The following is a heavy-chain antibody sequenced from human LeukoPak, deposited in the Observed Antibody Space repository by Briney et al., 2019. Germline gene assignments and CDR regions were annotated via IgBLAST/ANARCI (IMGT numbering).Heavy chain of an antibody. J-gene: IGHJ6*02. V-gene: IGHV1-2*02. Sequence: ASVKVSCKASGYTFTGYYMHWVRQAPGQGLEWMGWINPNSGGTNYAQKFQGRVTMTRDTSTSTAYMELSRLSSDDTAVYYCAREGIAVAGTGEDYYGMDVWGQGTTVTVSS. CDR1: GYTFTGYY. CDR2: INPNSGGT. D-gene: IGHD6-19*01. CDR3: AREGIAVAGTGEDYYGMDV.